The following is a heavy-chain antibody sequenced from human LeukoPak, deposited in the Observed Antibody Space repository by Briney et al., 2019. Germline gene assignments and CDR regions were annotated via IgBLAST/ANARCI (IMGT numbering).Heavy chain of an antibody. Sequence: ASVTVSCKASGYTFTSYAMNWVRQAPGQGLEWMGWIDTNTGNPTYAQGFTGRFVFSLDTSVTTVYLQISSLKAEDTAVYFCAREDFWSGYSVGYWGQGTLVTVSS. J-gene: IGHJ4*02. CDR3: AREDFWSGYSVGY. CDR1: GYTFTSYA. CDR2: IDTNTGNP. D-gene: IGHD3-3*01. V-gene: IGHV7-4-1*02.